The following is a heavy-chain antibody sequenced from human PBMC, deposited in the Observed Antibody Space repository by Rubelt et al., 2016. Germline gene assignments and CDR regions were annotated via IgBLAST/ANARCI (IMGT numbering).Heavy chain of an antibody. D-gene: IGHD6-13*01. J-gene: IGHJ4*02. CDR3: AGDVNSWYYFDY. CDR1: GFTFSSYA. CDR2: ISGSGGTT. V-gene: IGHV3-23*04. Sequence: VQLVESGGGLVQPGGSLRLSCVASGFTFSSYAMSWVRQAPGKGLEWVSGISGSGGTTYYADSVKGRFTISRDSAKNSLYLQINSLRAEDTAVYYCAGDVNSWYYFDYWGQGTLVTVSS.